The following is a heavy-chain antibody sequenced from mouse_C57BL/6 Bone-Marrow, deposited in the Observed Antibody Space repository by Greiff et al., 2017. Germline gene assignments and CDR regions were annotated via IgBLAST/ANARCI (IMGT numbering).Heavy chain of an antibody. J-gene: IGHJ1*03. V-gene: IGHV2-5*01. D-gene: IGHD1-1*01. CDR3: AKTFYYNYWYFDV. Sequence: VQLQQSGPCLVQPSQSLSITCTVSGFSLTSYGVHWVRQSPGKGLEWLGVIWRGGSTDYNAAFMSRLSITKDNSKSQVFFKMNSLQADATAIYYCAKTFYYNYWYFDVWGTGTTVTVSS. CDR1: GFSLTSYG. CDR2: IWRGGST.